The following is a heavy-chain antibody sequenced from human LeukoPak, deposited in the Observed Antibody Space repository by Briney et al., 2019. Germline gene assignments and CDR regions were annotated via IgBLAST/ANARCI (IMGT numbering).Heavy chain of an antibody. J-gene: IGHJ6*03. Sequence: PSETLSLTCTVSGGSINSHSWTRIRQPPGKGLEWLGNIYYNGNTKDNPSLKSRVTISIDTSKNQFSLKLTSVTAADTAVYYCARRYYDFWSGTAGVYYMDVWGKGTTVTVSS. CDR2: IYYNGNT. CDR1: GGSINSHS. D-gene: IGHD3-3*01. CDR3: ARRYYDFWSGTAGVYYMDV. V-gene: IGHV4-59*11.